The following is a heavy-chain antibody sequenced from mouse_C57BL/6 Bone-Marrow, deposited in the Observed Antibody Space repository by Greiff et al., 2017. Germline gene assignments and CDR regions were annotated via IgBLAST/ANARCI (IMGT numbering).Heavy chain of an antibody. D-gene: IGHD1-1*01. Sequence: VQLQQSGAELVGPGASVKLSCTASGFNIKDDYMHWVKQRPEQGLEWIGWIDPENGDTEYASMFPGMATITADTSTHTAYLQLSSLASENTAFYYCTTVITTYVAYYWYFDVWGTGTTVTVSS. CDR1: GFNIKDDY. CDR3: TTVITTYVAYYWYFDV. V-gene: IGHV14-4*01. J-gene: IGHJ1*03. CDR2: IDPENGDT.